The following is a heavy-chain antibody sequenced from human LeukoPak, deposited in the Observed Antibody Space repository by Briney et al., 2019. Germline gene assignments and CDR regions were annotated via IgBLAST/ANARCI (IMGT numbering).Heavy chain of an antibody. D-gene: IGHD1-1*01. Sequence: PGGSRRISCAASGFTFSSYSMNWVRQAPVKWMEWVSYISSSSSTIYYADSVKGRFTISRDNAKNSLYLQMNSLRAEDTAVYYCAREVEHAFDIWGQGTMVTVSS. CDR1: GFTFSSYS. CDR2: ISSSSSTI. V-gene: IGHV3-48*01. J-gene: IGHJ3*02. CDR3: AREVEHAFDI.